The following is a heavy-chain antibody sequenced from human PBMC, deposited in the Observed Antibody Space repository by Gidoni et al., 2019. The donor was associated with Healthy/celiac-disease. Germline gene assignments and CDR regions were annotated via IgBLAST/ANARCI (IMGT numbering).Heavy chain of an antibody. CDR3: ARGRLQLWLRWVNWFDP. V-gene: IGHV4-34*01. CDR1: GGSFRGYY. J-gene: IGHJ5*02. Sequence: QVQLQQWGAGLLKPSETLSLTCAVYGGSFRGYYWSWIRQPPGKGLEWIGEINHSGSTNYNPSLKSRVTISVDTSKNQFSLKLSSVTAADTAVYYCARGRLQLWLRWVNWFDPWGQGTLVTVSS. CDR2: INHSGST. D-gene: IGHD5-18*01.